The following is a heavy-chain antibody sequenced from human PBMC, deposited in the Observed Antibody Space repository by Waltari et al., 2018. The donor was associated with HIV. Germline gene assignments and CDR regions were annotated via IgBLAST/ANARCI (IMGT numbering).Heavy chain of an antibody. Sequence: EVHLVESGGGFVKPGESLILSCAASGFTFSCHPMKWSRQAPGKGLEWVSAISRTSSYIYYADSVKGRFTIYRDNAKNSVYLQMNSLRVEDTAVYYCARDERRCNSGDCYPSDYWGQGTLVTVSS. D-gene: IGHD2-21*02. CDR3: ARDERRCNSGDCYPSDY. CDR1: GFTFSCHP. V-gene: IGHV3-21*01. J-gene: IGHJ4*02. CDR2: ISRTSSYI.